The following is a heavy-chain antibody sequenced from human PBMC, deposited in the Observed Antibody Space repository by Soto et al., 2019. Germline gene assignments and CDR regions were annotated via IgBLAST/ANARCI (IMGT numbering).Heavy chain of an antibody. CDR2: INAGNGNT. J-gene: IGHJ2*01. CDR1: GYTFTSYA. CDR3: ARAPYYDILTGHYLNWYFDL. V-gene: IGHV1-3*01. Sequence: ASVKVSCKASGYTFTSYAMHWVRQAPGQRLEWMGWINAGNGNTKYSQKFQGRVTITRDTSASTAYMELSSLRSEDTAVYYCARAPYYDILTGHYLNWYFDLWGRGTLVTVSS. D-gene: IGHD3-9*01.